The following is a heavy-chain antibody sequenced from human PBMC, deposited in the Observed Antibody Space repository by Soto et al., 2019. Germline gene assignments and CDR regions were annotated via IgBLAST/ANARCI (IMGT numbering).Heavy chain of an antibody. J-gene: IGHJ4*02. CDR3: ARKRPSDY. D-gene: IGHD1-1*01. V-gene: IGHV3-48*01. CDR2: ISSSSSTI. Sequence: GGSLRLSCAASGFTFSSYSMNWVRQAPGKGLEWVSYISSSSSTIYYADSVKGRFTISRDNAKNSLYLQMNSLRAEDTAVYYCARKRPSDYWGQGTLVTVSS. CDR1: GFTFSSYS.